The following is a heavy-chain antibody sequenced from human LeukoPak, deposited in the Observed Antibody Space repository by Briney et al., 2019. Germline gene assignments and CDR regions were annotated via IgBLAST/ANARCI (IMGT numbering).Heavy chain of an antibody. Sequence: PGGSLRLSCAASGFSIKTYSMTWVRQAPGKGLEWVSTISSSGGYIYYADSVKGRFTISRDTAKNPLYLQMNSLRVEDTAVYNCARLRDTVTSASDYWGQGTLVTVSS. J-gene: IGHJ4*02. CDR3: ARLRDTVTSASDY. D-gene: IGHD4-17*01. V-gene: IGHV3-21*01. CDR1: GFSIKTYS. CDR2: ISSSGGYI.